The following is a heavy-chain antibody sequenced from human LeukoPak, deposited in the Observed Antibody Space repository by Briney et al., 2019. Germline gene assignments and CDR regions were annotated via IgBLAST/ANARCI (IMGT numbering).Heavy chain of an antibody. D-gene: IGHD6-19*01. CDR3: ARHRAHGSAWIYYFGY. Sequence: PGGSLRLSCAASGFTVSSNYMSWVRQAPGKGLEWVSVIYSGGSTYYADSVEGRFTISRDNSKNTLYLQMSSLRAEDAAVYYCARHRAHGSAWIYYFGYWSPGTLVTVSS. CDR1: GFTVSSNY. V-gene: IGHV3-66*04. J-gene: IGHJ4*02. CDR2: IYSGGST.